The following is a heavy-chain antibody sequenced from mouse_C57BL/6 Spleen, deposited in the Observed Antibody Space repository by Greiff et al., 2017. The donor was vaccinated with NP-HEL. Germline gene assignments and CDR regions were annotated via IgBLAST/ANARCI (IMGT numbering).Heavy chain of an antibody. Sequence: QVQLQQPGAELVMPGASVKLSCKASGYTFTSYWMHWVKQRPGQGLEWIGEIDPSDSYTNYNQKFKGKSTLTVDNSSSTAYMQLSSLTSEDSAVYYCARDYYGSSFFAYWGQGTLVTVSA. CDR3: ARDYYGSSFFAY. CDR2: IDPSDSYT. J-gene: IGHJ3*01. V-gene: IGHV1-69*01. D-gene: IGHD1-1*01. CDR1: GYTFTSYW.